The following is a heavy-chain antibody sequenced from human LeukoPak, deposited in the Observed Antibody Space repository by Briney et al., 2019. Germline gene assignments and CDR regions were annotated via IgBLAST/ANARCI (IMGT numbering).Heavy chain of an antibody. V-gene: IGHV3-9*01. CDR2: ISWNSGSI. J-gene: IGHJ4*02. CDR3: AKDDY. CDR1: GFTFDDYA. Sequence: GGSLRLSCAASGFTFDDYAMHWVRQAPGKGLEWVSGISWNSGSIGYADSVKGRFTIPRDNAKNSLYLQMNSLRAEDTALYYCAKDDYWGQGTLVTVSS.